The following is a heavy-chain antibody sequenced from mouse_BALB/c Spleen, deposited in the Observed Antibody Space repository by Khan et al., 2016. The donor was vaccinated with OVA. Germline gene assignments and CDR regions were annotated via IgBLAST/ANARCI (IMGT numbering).Heavy chain of an antibody. J-gene: IGHJ3*01. CDR3: ALYYYGRAWFAY. CDR1: GFSLTSYG. Sequence: QVQLKESGPGLVAPSQRLSITCTVSGFSLTSYGVGRVRQPPGKGLEWLGVIWGDGSTNYHSALISRLNINKDNSKSQVFLKLDSLQTDDTATYDCALYYYGRAWFAYWGQGTLGTVSA. CDR2: IWGDGST. D-gene: IGHD1-1*01. V-gene: IGHV2-3*01.